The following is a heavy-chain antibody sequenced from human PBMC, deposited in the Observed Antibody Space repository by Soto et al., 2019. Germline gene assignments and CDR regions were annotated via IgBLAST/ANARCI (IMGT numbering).Heavy chain of an antibody. J-gene: IGHJ4*02. CDR3: ATSIAAAGIDY. Sequence: SETLSLTCTVSGGSISSYYWSWIRQPPGKGLEWIGYIYYSGSTNYNPSLKSRVTISVDTSKNQFSLKLSSVTAADTAVYYCATSIAAAGIDYWGQGTLVTVSS. CDR1: GGSISSYY. V-gene: IGHV4-59*01. CDR2: IYYSGST. D-gene: IGHD6-13*01.